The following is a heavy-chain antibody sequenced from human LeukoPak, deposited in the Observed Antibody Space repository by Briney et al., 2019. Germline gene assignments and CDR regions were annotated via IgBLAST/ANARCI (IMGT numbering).Heavy chain of an antibody. CDR3: ARHGSGYSSSWYAAYFDY. Sequence: PSETLSLTCTVSGGSISSYYWSWIRQPPGKGLEWIGSIYYSGSTYYNPSLKSRVTISVDTSKNQFSLKLSSVTAADTAVYYCARHGSGYSSSWYAAYFDYWGQGTLVTVSS. CDR2: IYYSGST. CDR1: GGSISSYY. D-gene: IGHD6-13*01. J-gene: IGHJ4*02. V-gene: IGHV4-59*05.